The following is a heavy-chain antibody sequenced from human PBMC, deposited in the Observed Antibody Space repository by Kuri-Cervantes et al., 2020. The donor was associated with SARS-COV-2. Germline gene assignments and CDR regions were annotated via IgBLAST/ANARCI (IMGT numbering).Heavy chain of an antibody. Sequence: SCAVSGGSISSGDYSWSWIRQPPGKGLEWIGYSYHSGSTHYNPSLKSRVTISVDTSKNQFSLKLSSVTAADTAVYYCARVGHHFSTDFWSGYREASNWFDPWGQGTLVTVSS. CDR3: ARVGHHFSTDFWSGYREASNWFDP. J-gene: IGHJ5*02. D-gene: IGHD3-3*01. CDR2: SYHSGST. V-gene: IGHV4-30-2*01. CDR1: GGSISSGDYS.